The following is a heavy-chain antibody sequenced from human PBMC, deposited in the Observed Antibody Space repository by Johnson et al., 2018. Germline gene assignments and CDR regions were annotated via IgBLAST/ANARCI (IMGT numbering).Heavy chain of an antibody. CDR3: ARGAFFYAFDI. J-gene: IGHJ3*02. CDR1: GGSVSSGSYY. Sequence: QVQLVESGQGLVKPSETLSLTCTVSGGSVSSGSYYWSWIRQPPGKGLEWFGYIYYRGSTTYTPSLKSRVTIYVDPYKNQFSLKRSSVTAADTAVYYCARGAFFYAFDICGQGTMVTVSS. D-gene: IGHD3-3*01. V-gene: IGHV4-61*01. CDR2: IYYRGST.